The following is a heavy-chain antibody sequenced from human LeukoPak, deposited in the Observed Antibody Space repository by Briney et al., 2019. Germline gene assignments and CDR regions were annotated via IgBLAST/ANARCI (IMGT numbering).Heavy chain of an antibody. CDR3: ARSFLRYCSINSCSEGYYYGMDR. V-gene: IGHV1-2*02. D-gene: IGHD2-2*01. CDR2: INPNSGGT. CDR1: GYTFTGSF. Sequence: ASVKVSSEDCGYTFTGSFAYRVRQAPGQGLEWMGWINPNSGGTNYAQKFQGRVTMTRDTSISTAYMELSRLSADDTAVYYCARSFLRYCSINSCSEGYYYGMDRRGQGTTVTVSS. J-gene: IGHJ6*02.